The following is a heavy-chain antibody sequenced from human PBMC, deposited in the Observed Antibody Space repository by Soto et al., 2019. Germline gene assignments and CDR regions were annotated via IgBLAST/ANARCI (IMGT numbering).Heavy chain of an antibody. D-gene: IGHD3-10*01. CDR1: GGTFSSYT. V-gene: IGHV1-69*02. J-gene: IGHJ4*02. CDR2: IIPILGIA. CDR3: ARVDRSGNDY. Sequence: QVQLVQSGAEVKKTGSSVKISCKASGGTFSSYTISWVRQAPGQGLEWMGRIIPILGIANYAQKFQGRVTITADKSTSTAYMELISLRSEDTPVYYCARVDRSGNDYWGQGTLVTVSS.